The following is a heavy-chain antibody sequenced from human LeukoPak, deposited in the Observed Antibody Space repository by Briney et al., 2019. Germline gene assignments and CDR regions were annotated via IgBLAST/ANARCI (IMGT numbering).Heavy chain of an antibody. J-gene: IGHJ4*02. CDR1: GGSISSYN. CDR2: IYNSGST. CDR3: ARGVGAQCDYFDY. V-gene: IGHV4-4*07. Sequence: SETLSLTCTVSGGSISSYNWSWIRHPAGKGLEWIGRIYNSGSTNYNPSLKGRVTMSVDTSKNQFSLKLSSVTAADTAVYYCARGVGAQCDYFDYWGQGTLVTVSS. D-gene: IGHD1-26*01.